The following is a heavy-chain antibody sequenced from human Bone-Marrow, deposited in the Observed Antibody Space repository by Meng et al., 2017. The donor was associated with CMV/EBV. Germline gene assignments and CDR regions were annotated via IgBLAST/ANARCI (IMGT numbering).Heavy chain of an antibody. CDR2: ISAYNGNT. J-gene: IGHJ4*01. V-gene: IGHV1-18*01. CDR1: GYTFTSYG. CDR3: ARGPEGVAVACTDEFDY. Sequence: ASVKVSCKASGYTFTSYGISWVRQAPGQGLEWMGWISAYNGNTNYAQKLQGRVTMTTDTSTSTAYMELRSLRSDDTAVYYSARGPEGVAVACTDEFDYWGQGTLVTVSS. D-gene: IGHD6-19*01.